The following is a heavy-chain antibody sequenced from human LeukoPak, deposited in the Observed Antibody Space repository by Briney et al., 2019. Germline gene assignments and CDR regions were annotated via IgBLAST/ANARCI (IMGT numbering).Heavy chain of an antibody. J-gene: IGHJ6*03. D-gene: IGHD2-21*01. CDR3: ARSGYCGGDCYLIEYYYYYMDV. V-gene: IGHV3-11*04. Sequence: GGSLRLSCAASGFTFSDYYMSWIRQAPGKGLEWVSSLSSSGTYIYYADSVKGRFTISRDNAKNSLYLQMNSLRAEDTAVYYCARSGYCGGDCYLIEYYYYYMDVWGKGTTVTVSS. CDR2: LSSSGTYI. CDR1: GFTFSDYY.